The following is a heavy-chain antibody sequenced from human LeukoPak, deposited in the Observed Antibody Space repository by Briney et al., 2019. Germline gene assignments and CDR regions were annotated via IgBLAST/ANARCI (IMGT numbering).Heavy chain of an antibody. J-gene: IGHJ5*02. CDR2: INHSGST. D-gene: IGHD3-10*01. Sequence: PSATLSLTCAVYGGSFSGYYWSWIRQPPGKGLEWIGEINHSGSTNYNPSLKSRVTMSVDTSKNQFSLKLSSVTAADTAVYYCARDRSYYYGSGSYIWFDPWGQGTLVTVSS. CDR3: ARDRSYYYGSGSYIWFDP. V-gene: IGHV4-34*01. CDR1: GGSFSGYY.